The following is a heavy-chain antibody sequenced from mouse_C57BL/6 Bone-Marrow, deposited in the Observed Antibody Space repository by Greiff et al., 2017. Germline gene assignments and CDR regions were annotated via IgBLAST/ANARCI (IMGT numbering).Heavy chain of an antibody. V-gene: IGHV1-82*01. CDR1: GYAFSSSW. D-gene: IGHD2-4*01. CDR2: IYPGDGDT. Sequence: VQLQQSGPELVKPGASVKISCKASGYAFSSSWMNWVKQRPGKGLEWIGRIYPGDGDTNYNGKFKGKATLTADKSSSTAYMQLSSLTSEDSAVYFCANYDYGAWFAYWGQGTLVTVSA. CDR3: ANYDYGAWFAY. J-gene: IGHJ3*01.